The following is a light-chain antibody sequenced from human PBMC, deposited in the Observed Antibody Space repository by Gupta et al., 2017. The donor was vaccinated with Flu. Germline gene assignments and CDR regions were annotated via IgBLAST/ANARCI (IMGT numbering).Light chain of an antibody. J-gene: IGKJ2*01. CDR1: QSVSTY. CDR2: DAS. CDR3: QKRSNWPPYT. Sequence: EIELTQSPATLSLSPGERATLSCRASQSVSTYLAWYQKKPGQAPRLLIYDASNRDTGIPARFSGSGYGKDLTLTISSREPEDFAVYYCQKRSNWPPYTFGQGTRMEIK. V-gene: IGKV3-11*01.